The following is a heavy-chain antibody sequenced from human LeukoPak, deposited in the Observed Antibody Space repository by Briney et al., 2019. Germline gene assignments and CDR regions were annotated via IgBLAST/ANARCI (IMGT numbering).Heavy chain of an antibody. CDR3: ATHAVAGSLGAFDI. CDR2: ISGSGGST. CDR1: GFTFSNYA. J-gene: IGHJ3*02. Sequence: GGSLRLSCAASGFTFSNYAMSWVRQAPGKGLEWVSAISGSGGSTYYADSVRGRFTISRDNSKNTPYLQMNSLRAEDTAVYYCATHAVAGSLGAFDIWGQGTVVTVSA. D-gene: IGHD6-19*01. V-gene: IGHV3-23*01.